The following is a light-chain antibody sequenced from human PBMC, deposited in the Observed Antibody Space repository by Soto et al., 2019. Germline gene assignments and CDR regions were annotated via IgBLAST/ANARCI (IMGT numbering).Light chain of an antibody. J-gene: IGLJ2*01. Sequence: SYELTQPPSVSVSPGQTASITCSGDKLGDKYACWYQQKPGQSPVLVIYQDSKRPSGIPERFSGSNSGNTATLTISGTQAMDEADYYCQAWDSSIVVFGGGTKVTGL. CDR1: KLGDKY. CDR2: QDS. V-gene: IGLV3-1*01. CDR3: QAWDSSIVV.